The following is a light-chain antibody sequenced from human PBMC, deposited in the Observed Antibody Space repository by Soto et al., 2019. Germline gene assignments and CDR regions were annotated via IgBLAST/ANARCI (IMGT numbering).Light chain of an antibody. CDR1: QSISKF. CDR3: QQSDSTPRT. J-gene: IGKJ1*01. CDR2: GAS. Sequence: DIQMTQSPSSLSASVGDRVTITCRSSQSISKFLNWYQQKPGKAPKLLIYGASSLQRGVPSRFSGSGSGTDFTLTISNLQPEESASYYCQQSDSTPRTFGQGTKVEI. V-gene: IGKV1-39*01.